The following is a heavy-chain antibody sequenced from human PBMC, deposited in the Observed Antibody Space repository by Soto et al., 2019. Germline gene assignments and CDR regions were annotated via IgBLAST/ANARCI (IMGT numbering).Heavy chain of an antibody. J-gene: IGHJ4*02. CDR3: ARTQWLVSRLDY. CDR2: IDAYNGNT. V-gene: IGHV1-18*01. Sequence: QVQLVQSGAEVKKPGASVKVSCKTSGYTFTSYGITWVRQAPGQGLQWMGWIDAYNGNTKYAQKLQGRVTMTTDTSTSTAYMELRSLRSADTAVYYCARTQWLVSRLDYWGQGTLVTVSS. D-gene: IGHD6-19*01. CDR1: GYTFTSYG.